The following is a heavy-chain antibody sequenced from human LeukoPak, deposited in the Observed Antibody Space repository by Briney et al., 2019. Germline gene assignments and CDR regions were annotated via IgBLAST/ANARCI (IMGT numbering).Heavy chain of an antibody. CDR2: IKPDGSEK. D-gene: IGHD4-17*01. CDR1: GFTFSSYW. V-gene: IGHV3-7*01. J-gene: IGHJ3*02. CDR3: ARGDFNDYGDYVDAFEI. Sequence: GGSLRLSCAASGFTFSSYWMSWVRQAPGKGLEWVANIKPDGSEKYCVDSVKGRFTISRDNAKNSLYLQMNSLRDEDTAVYYCARGDFNDYGDYVDAFEIWGQGTMVTVS.